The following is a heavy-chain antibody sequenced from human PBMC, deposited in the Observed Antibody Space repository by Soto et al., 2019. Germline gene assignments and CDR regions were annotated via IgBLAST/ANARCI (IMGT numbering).Heavy chain of an antibody. Sequence: QVPLVQSGAEVKKPGASVKVSCKASGYTFTSYGISWVRQAPGQGLEWMGWISAYNGNTNYAQKLQGRVTMTTDTSTSTAYMELRSLRSDDTAVYYCARELEGDYYGSGVNWFDPWGQGTLVTVSS. D-gene: IGHD3-10*01. J-gene: IGHJ5*02. CDR3: ARELEGDYYGSGVNWFDP. V-gene: IGHV1-18*01. CDR2: ISAYNGNT. CDR1: GYTFTSYG.